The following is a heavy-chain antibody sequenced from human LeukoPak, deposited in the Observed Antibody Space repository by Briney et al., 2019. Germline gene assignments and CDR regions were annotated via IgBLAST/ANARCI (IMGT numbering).Heavy chain of an antibody. CDR2: IYYSGNT. CDR3: ARTITIFGALGYFDY. J-gene: IGHJ4*02. CDR1: GTSISSGSYS. D-gene: IGHD3-3*01. V-gene: IGHV4-31*03. Sequence: SQTLSLTCTVSGTSISSGSYSWSWVRQHPGKGLEWFAYIYYSGNTYYNPSLKRRVTISVDTSKNQFSLKLSSVTAADTAVYYCARTITIFGALGYFDYWGQGTLVTVSS.